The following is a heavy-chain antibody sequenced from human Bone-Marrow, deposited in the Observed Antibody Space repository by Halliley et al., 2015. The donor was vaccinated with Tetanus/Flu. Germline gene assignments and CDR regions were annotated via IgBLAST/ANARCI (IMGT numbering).Heavy chain of an antibody. CDR3: ARRHTGVSVYNWFDP. CDR2: IYYSGSI. V-gene: IGHV4-59*01. CDR1: GDSISSSY. Sequence: TLSLTCTVSGDSISSSYWTWIRQSPGKGLEWIGHIYYSGSIEYNPSLKNRVTISIDTSRQQFSLQVTSVTAADTAVYYCARRHTGVSVYNWFDPWGQGTLVTVSS. J-gene: IGHJ5*02. D-gene: IGHD7-27*01.